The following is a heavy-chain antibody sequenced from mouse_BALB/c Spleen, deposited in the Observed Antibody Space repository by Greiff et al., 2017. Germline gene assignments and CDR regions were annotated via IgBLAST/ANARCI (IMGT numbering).Heavy chain of an antibody. V-gene: IGHV1S81*02. Sequence: QVQLKQPGAELVKPGASVKLSCKASGYTFTSYWMHWVKQRPGQGLEWIGEINPSNGRTNYNEKFKSKATLTVDKSSSTAYMQLSSLTSEDSAVYYCARWGDGNPWFAYWGQGTLVTVSA. CDR3: ARWGDGNPWFAY. CDR1: GYTFTSYW. CDR2: INPSNGRT. J-gene: IGHJ3*01. D-gene: IGHD2-1*01.